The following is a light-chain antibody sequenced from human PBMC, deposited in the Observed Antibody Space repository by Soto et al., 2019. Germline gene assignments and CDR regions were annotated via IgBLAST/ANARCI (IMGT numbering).Light chain of an antibody. CDR3: QQYDNWPPLT. CDR2: GAS. V-gene: IGKV3-15*01. Sequence: EIVLTQSPATLSLSPGERATRSCRASQSVSSSYLAWYQQKPGQTPRLLIYGASTRAAGIPARFSGSGFGTEFTLTISSLQSEDFALYYCQQYDNWPPLTFGGGTKVDIK. J-gene: IGKJ4*01. CDR1: QSVSSSY.